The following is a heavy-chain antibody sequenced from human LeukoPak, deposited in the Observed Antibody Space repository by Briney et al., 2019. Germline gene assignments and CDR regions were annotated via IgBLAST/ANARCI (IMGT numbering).Heavy chain of an antibody. Sequence: ASVKVSCKASGYTFTSYGISWVRQAPGQGLEWMGWISAYNGNTNYAQKLQGRVTMTTDTSTSTAYMELRSLRSDDTAVYYCARDRPPGDYVWGSYRFFDAFDIWGQGTMVTVSS. CDR2: ISAYNGNT. D-gene: IGHD3-16*02. CDR3: ARDRPPGDYVWGSYRFFDAFDI. CDR1: GYTFTSYG. J-gene: IGHJ3*02. V-gene: IGHV1-18*01.